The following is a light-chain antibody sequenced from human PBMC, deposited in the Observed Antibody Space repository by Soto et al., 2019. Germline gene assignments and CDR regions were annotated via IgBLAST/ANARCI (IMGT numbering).Light chain of an antibody. CDR3: QQYGSSSWK. CDR2: GAS. J-gene: IGKJ1*01. CDR1: QSVSSSY. Sequence: EIVLTQSPGTLSLSPGERATLSCRASQSVSSSYLAWYQHKPGQAPRLLIYGASSRATGIPDRFSGSGSGTDFTLTISRLEPEDFAVYYCQQYGSSSWKFGQGTKVDI. V-gene: IGKV3-20*01.